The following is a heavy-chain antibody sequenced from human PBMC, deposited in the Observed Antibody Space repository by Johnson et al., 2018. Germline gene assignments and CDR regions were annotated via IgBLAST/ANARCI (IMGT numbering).Heavy chain of an antibody. CDR2: ISYDGSNK. D-gene: IGHD2-15*01. J-gene: IGHJ1*01. CDR3: TTVDIVVVVAAMQDRLQH. V-gene: IGHV3-33*05. Sequence: QVQLVQSGGGVVQPGRSLRLSCAASGFTFSNYGMHWVRQAPGKGLEWVAVISYDGSNKYYADSVKGRFTISRDNSKNTLYLQMNSLKTEDTAVYYCTTVDIVVVVAAMQDRLQHWGQGTLVTVSS. CDR1: GFTFSNYG.